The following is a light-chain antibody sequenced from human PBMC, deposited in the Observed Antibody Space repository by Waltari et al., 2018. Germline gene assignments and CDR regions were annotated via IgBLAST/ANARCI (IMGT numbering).Light chain of an antibody. CDR3: QQTDSFPLT. CDR1: QDVSTR. J-gene: IGKJ4*01. V-gene: IGKV1-12*01. Sequence: DIQMTQSPSSVSASIGDRLTISCRSSQDVSTRVAWYQQKPGKASNLLISAASSLQSGVPSRFSGSGSATDFTLTISGLQPEDFTIYFCQQTDSFPLTFGGGTKVELK. CDR2: AAS.